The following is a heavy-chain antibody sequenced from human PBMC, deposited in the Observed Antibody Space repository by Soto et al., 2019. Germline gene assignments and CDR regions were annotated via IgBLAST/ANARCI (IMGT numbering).Heavy chain of an antibody. J-gene: IGHJ4*02. V-gene: IGHV4-30-2*01. Sequence: QLQLQESGSGLVKPSQTLSLTSAVTGGSISSGGYSWSWIRQPPGKGLEWIGYIYHSGSTYYNPSLKSRVTISVDRSKNQFSLKLSSVTAADTAVYYCARAGGSGAVAVDYWGQGTLVTVSS. CDR3: ARAGGSGAVAVDY. CDR1: GGSISSGGYS. D-gene: IGHD6-19*01. CDR2: IYHSGST.